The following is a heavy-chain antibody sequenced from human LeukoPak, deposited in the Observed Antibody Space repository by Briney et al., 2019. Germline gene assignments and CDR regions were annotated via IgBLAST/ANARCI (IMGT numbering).Heavy chain of an antibody. Sequence: GGSLRLSCAASGFIFNTYSMNWVRQAPGKGLEWVSSISRTTSYIFYADSVKGRFTISRDNAKNSLYLQMTSLRAEDTAVYYCARPLSSGSPQGLPTSPHLDYWGQGTLVTVSS. CDR3: ARPLSSGSPQGLPTSPHLDY. J-gene: IGHJ4*02. CDR2: ISRTTSYI. V-gene: IGHV3-21*01. D-gene: IGHD3-10*01. CDR1: GFIFNTYS.